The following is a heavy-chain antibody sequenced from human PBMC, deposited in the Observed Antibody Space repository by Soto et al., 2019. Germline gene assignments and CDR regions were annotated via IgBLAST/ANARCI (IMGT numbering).Heavy chain of an antibody. Sequence: QVQLQESGPGLVKPSQTLSLTCTVSDGSISSGGYYWNWIRQPPGKGLEWIGYIYYSGSTYYNPSLKSRLTISVDTSKNQFSLKLSSVTAADTAVYYCARSRTEGGVKIEHWGQGTLVTVSS. CDR2: IYYSGST. D-gene: IGHD2-21*01. V-gene: IGHV4-31*03. J-gene: IGHJ4*02. CDR3: ARSRTEGGVKIEH. CDR1: DGSISSGGYY.